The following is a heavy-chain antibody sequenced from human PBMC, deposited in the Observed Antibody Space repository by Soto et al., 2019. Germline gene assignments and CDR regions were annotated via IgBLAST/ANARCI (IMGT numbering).Heavy chain of an antibody. CDR1: GDSVSRNSAA. CDR2: TYYRSKWYN. Sequence: SQTLSLTCAISGDSVSRNSAAWNWIGQSPSRGLEWLGRTYYRSKWYNNYAVSVKSRITINPDTSKNQFSLQLNSVTPEDTAMYYCARGKADYYGMDVWGPGTTGTVSS. V-gene: IGHV6-1*01. CDR3: ARGKADYYGMDV. J-gene: IGHJ6*02.